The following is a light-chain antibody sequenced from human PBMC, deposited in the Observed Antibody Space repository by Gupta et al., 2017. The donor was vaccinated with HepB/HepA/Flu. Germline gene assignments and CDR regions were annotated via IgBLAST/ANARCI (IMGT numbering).Light chain of an antibody. V-gene: IGLV2-11*01. CDR3: CSYAGSYTWV. Sequence: QSALTQPRSVSGSPGQSVTVSCTGTSSDVGTYDFVSWYQQYPLKAPRLIIYDVNKRPSEVPDRFSGSKSGNTASLTISGLQAEDEADYYCCSYAGSYTWVFGGGTYVSVL. CDR1: SSDVGTYDF. CDR2: DVN. J-gene: IGLJ3*02.